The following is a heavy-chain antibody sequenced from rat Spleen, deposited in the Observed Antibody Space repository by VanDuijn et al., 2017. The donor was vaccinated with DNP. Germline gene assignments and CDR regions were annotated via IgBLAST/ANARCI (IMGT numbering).Heavy chain of an antibody. Sequence: EVQLQESGPGLVKPSQSLSLICSVTGYSITSSYRWSWIRKFPGNKLEWMGSINSAGTTKYNPSLKSRISITRDTSKNQLFLQVSSVTTEDTATYYCARWPGYNPPYAMDAWGQGTSVTVSS. D-gene: IGHD1-4*01. V-gene: IGHV3-3*01. CDR3: ARWPGYNPPYAMDA. CDR2: INSAGTT. J-gene: IGHJ4*01. CDR1: GYSITSSYR.